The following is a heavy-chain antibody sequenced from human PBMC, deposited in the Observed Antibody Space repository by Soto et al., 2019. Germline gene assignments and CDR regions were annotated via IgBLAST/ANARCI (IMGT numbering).Heavy chain of an antibody. D-gene: IGHD6-19*01. Sequence: ASVKVSCKASGYTFSGFYMHWVRQAPGQGLEWMGWINPDSGGTKSAEKFQGRVTMTRDTSISTAYMELSRLTSDDTAVYYCASAAVTGTAGLDFWGQGTQVTVSS. J-gene: IGHJ4*02. CDR1: GYTFSGFY. CDR2: INPDSGGT. V-gene: IGHV1-2*02. CDR3: ASAAVTGTAGLDF.